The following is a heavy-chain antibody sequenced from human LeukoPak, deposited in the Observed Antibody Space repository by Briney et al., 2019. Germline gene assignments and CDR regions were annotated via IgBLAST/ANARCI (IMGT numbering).Heavy chain of an antibody. V-gene: IGHV3-7*01. CDR3: ARGGAARPDF. CDR1: GFTXSTYW. Sequence: XXXSXXASGFTXSTYWMNWFRQTPGKGLEWVAKIKADGGEKDHVASVKGRFTISRDNAKNSLSLQMNSLRVEDTAVYYCARGGAARPDFWGQGTLVTVSS. CDR2: IKADGGEK. J-gene: IGHJ4*02. D-gene: IGHD6-6*01.